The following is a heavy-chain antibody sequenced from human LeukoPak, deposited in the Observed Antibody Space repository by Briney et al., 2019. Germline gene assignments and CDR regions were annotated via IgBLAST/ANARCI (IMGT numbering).Heavy chain of an antibody. CDR1: GFTFSSYS. J-gene: IGHJ4*02. CDR3: ARDWGYGDFPSDY. Sequence: PGGSLRLSCAASGFTFSSYSMNWVRQAPGKGLEWVSSISSSSSYIYCADSVKGRFTISRDNAKNSLYLQMNSLRAEDTAVYYCARDWGYGDFPSDYWGQGTLVTVSS. D-gene: IGHD4-17*01. V-gene: IGHV3-21*01. CDR2: ISSSSSYI.